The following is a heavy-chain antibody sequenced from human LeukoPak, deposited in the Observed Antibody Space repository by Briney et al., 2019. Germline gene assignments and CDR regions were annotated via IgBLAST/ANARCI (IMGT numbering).Heavy chain of an antibody. CDR1: GGSISSSSYY. V-gene: IGHV4-61*02. CDR2: IYTSGST. J-gene: IGHJ6*02. D-gene: IGHD3-10*01. Sequence: SETLSLTCTVSGGSISSSSYYWSWIRQPAGKGLEWIGRIYTSGSTNYNPSLNSRVTISIDTSKNQFSLSLSSVTAADTAVYYCARVSPSGVWEVWGQGTTVTVSS. CDR3: ARVSPSGVWEV.